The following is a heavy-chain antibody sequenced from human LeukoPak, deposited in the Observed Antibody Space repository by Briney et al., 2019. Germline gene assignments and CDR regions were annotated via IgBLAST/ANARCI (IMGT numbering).Heavy chain of an antibody. J-gene: IGHJ4*02. V-gene: IGHV1-18*01. Sequence: GASVKVSFKASGYTFTSYGISWVRRAPGQGLEGMGWISAYNGNTNYAQKLQGRVTMTTDTSTSTAYMELRSLRSDDTAVYYCARDRWERITIFGVKSYYFDYWGQGTLVTVSS. CDR2: ISAYNGNT. CDR1: GYTFTSYG. CDR3: ARDRWERITIFGVKSYYFDY. D-gene: IGHD3-3*01.